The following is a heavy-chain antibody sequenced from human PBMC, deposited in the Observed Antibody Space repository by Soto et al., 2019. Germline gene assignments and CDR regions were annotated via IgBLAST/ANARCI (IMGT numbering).Heavy chain of an antibody. CDR3: ARDLGGCSAGSCRYNWFDP. CDR1: GGTLSSSV. CDR2: IIPIYGTV. Sequence: QVQLVQSGAEVKKPGSSVKVSCKASGGTLSSSVISWVRQAPGQGLEWMGGIIPIYGTVNYEEKFQGRVTITADESTSTAYMELSSLRSEDTAIYYCARDLGGCSAGSCRYNWFDPWGQGTLVTVSS. J-gene: IGHJ5*02. V-gene: IGHV1-69*01. D-gene: IGHD2-15*01.